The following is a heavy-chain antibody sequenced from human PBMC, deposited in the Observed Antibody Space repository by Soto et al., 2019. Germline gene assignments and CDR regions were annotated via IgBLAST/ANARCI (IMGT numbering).Heavy chain of an antibody. J-gene: IGHJ6*02. CDR1: GFTFSSYS. V-gene: IGHV3-48*02. Sequence: PGGSLRLSCAASGFTFSSYSMNWVRQAPGKGLEWVSYISSSSTIYYADSVKGRFTISRDNAKNSLYLQMNSLRDEDTAVYYCARDNRFYYYYGMDVWGQGTTVTVSS. CDR3: ARDNRFYYYYGMDV. CDR2: ISSSSTI.